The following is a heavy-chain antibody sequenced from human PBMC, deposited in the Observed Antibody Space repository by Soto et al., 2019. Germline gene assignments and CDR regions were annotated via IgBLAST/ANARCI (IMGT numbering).Heavy chain of an antibody. CDR1: GYSFPDYW. J-gene: IGHJ6*02. Sequence: GESLKISCQGSGYSFPDYWIGWVRQMPGKGLEWMGIIYPGDSDTRYSPSFQGQVTISADKSISTAYLQWSSLKASDTAMYYCARTSAAGKYYYGMDVWGQGTTVTVSS. D-gene: IGHD6-13*01. CDR3: ARTSAAGKYYYGMDV. CDR2: IYPGDSDT. V-gene: IGHV5-51*01.